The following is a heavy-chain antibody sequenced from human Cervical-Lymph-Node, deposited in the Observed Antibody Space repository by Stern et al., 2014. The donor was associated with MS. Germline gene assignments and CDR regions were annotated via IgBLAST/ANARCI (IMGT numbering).Heavy chain of an antibody. CDR2: VIPFYGTP. CDR3: AKAVDSRNDFDY. CDR1: GVTFSRYA. V-gene: IGHV1-69*01. D-gene: IGHD2-15*01. Sequence: VQLVESGAEVRKPGSSVRVSCKTSGVTFSRYAFNWVRQAPGQGLEYMGGVIPFYGTPNYARKVQGRLTITADESTTTAYMELSSLRSEDTAVYFCAKAVDSRNDFDYWGQGTLVTVS. J-gene: IGHJ4*02.